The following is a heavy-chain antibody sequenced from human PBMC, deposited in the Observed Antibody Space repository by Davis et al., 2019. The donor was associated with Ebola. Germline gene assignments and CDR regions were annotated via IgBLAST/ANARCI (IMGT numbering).Heavy chain of an antibody. CDR2: ISAYNGNT. J-gene: IGHJ4*02. Sequence: AASVKVSCKASGGTFSSYAISWVRQAPGQGLEWMGWISAYNGNTNYAQKLQGRVTMTTDTSTSTAYMELRSLRSDDTAVYYCARDARWIQLWFIDYWGQGTLVTVSS. D-gene: IGHD5-18*01. CDR1: GGTFSSYA. V-gene: IGHV1-18*01. CDR3: ARDARWIQLWFIDY.